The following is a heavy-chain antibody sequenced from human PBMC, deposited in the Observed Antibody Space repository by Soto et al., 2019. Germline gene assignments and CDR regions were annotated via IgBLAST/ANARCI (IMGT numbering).Heavy chain of an antibody. CDR1: GFTFSDHY. D-gene: IGHD2-2*01. CDR3: ASSLGYCSSTTCHHYYSDY. J-gene: IGHJ4*02. CDR2: TRNKANSYAT. V-gene: IGHV3-72*01. Sequence: EVQLVESGGGLVQPGGSLRLSCAASGFTFSDHYMDWVRQAPGKGLEWVGRTRNKANSYATEYAASVKGRFTISRDDSKNSLYLQMNSLKTEDTAVYYCASSLGYCSSTTCHHYYSDYWGQGTLVTVSS.